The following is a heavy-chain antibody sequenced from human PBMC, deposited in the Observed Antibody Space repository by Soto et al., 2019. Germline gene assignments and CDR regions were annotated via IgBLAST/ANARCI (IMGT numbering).Heavy chain of an antibody. V-gene: IGHV3-15*01. CDR3: TTDTAGVFDY. D-gene: IGHD3-3*01. J-gene: IGHJ4*02. CDR1: GFTFSNAW. Sequence: EVQLVESGGDLVKPGGSLRLSCAASGFTFSNAWMSWVRQTPGKGLEWVGRIKSQTDGGTTDYAAPVKGRFTISRDDSKNTLYLQMNSLKTEDTAVYYCTTDTAGVFDYWGQGTLVTVSS. CDR2: IKSQTDGGTT.